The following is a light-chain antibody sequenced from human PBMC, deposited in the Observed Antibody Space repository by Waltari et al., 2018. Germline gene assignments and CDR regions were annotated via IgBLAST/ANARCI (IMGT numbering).Light chain of an antibody. V-gene: IGLV2-14*03. CDR3: SSYTSSSTWV. Sequence: QSALTQPASVSGSPGQSITISCTGTSSDVGGYNDVSWYQQHPGKAPNLMIFDVSKRPSGVSYRFSGSKSGNTASLTISGLQAEDEADYYCSSYTSSSTWVFGGGTKLTVL. CDR2: DVS. J-gene: IGLJ3*02. CDR1: SSDVGGYND.